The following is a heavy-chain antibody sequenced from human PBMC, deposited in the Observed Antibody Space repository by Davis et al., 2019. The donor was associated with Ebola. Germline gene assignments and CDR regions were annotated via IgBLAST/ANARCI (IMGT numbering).Heavy chain of an antibody. CDR1: GGSFSGYY. Sequence: SETLSLTCAVYGGSFSGYYWSWIRQPPGKGLEWIGEINHSGSTNYNPSLKSRVTISVDTSKNQFSLKLSSVTAADTAVYYCARVNRHGDPDYWGQGTLVTVSS. CDR3: ARVNRHGDPDY. D-gene: IGHD4-17*01. V-gene: IGHV4-34*01. CDR2: INHSGST. J-gene: IGHJ4*02.